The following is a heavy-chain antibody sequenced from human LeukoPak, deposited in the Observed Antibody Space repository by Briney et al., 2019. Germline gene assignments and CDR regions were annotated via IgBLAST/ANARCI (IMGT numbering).Heavy chain of an antibody. J-gene: IGHJ3*02. Sequence: GESLKISFKGSGYRSTSYWNGWVRQMPGKGLEWMGIIYPGDSDTRYSPSFQGQVTISADKSISTAYLQWSSLKATDTAMYYCARGQTYYDFWSGFGAFDIWGQGTMVTVSS. D-gene: IGHD3-3*01. V-gene: IGHV5-51*01. CDR2: IYPGDSDT. CDR1: GYRSTSYW. CDR3: ARGQTYYDFWSGFGAFDI.